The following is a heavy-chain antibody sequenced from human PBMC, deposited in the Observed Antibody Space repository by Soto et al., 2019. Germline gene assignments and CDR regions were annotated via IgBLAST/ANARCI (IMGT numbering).Heavy chain of an antibody. CDR2: INPSGGST. D-gene: IGHD5-12*01. Sequence: ASVQVSCTASGYTFPSYYMHWVRQAPEQGLEWMGIINPSGGSTSYAQKFQGRVTMTRDTSTSTVYMELSSLRSEDTAVYYCARASYSGYRYYYYGMDVWGQGTTVTVSS. CDR3: ARASYSGYRYYYYGMDV. CDR1: GYTFPSYY. V-gene: IGHV1-46*01. J-gene: IGHJ6*02.